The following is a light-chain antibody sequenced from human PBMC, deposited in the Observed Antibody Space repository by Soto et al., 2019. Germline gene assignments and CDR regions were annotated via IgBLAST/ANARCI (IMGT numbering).Light chain of an antibody. V-gene: IGLV2-11*01. CDR1: SSDVGGYNY. J-gene: IGLJ1*01. CDR3: CSYAGSGAFV. CDR2: DVT. Sequence: QSALTQPRSVSGSPGQSVTISCTGSSSDVGGYNYVSWYQQHPGKAPKLIIYDVTKRPSGVPDRFSGSKSGNTASLTFSGLQAEDEADYHCCSYAGSGAFVFGAGTKLTVL.